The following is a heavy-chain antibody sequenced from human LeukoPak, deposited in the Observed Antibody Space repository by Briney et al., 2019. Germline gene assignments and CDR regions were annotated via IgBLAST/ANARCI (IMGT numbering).Heavy chain of an antibody. CDR3: ARDSRSSSGGTDYYYMDV. CDR1: GGSISSYY. D-gene: IGHD2-15*01. V-gene: IGHV4-59*01. CDR2: IYYSGST. Sequence: PSETLSLTCTVSGGSISSYYWSWIRQPPGKGLEWIGYIYYSGSTNYNPSLKSRVTISVDTSKNQFSLKLSSVTAADTAVYYCARDSRSSSGGTDYYYMDVWGKGTTVTVSS. J-gene: IGHJ6*03.